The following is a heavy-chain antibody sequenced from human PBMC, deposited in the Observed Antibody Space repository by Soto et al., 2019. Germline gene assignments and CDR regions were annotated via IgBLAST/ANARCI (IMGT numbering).Heavy chain of an antibody. D-gene: IGHD3-22*01. J-gene: IGHJ3*02. Sequence: PGESLKISCKGSGYSFTSYWIGWVRQMPGKGLEWMGIIYPGDSDTRYSPSFQGQVTISADKSISTAYLQWSSLKASDTAMYYRARAISYYYDSSGYQADAFDIWGQGTMVTVSS. CDR1: GYSFTSYW. CDR3: ARAISYYYDSSGYQADAFDI. CDR2: IYPGDSDT. V-gene: IGHV5-51*01.